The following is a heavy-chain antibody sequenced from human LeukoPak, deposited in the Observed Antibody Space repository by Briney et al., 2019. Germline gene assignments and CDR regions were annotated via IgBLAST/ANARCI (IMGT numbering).Heavy chain of an antibody. Sequence: SETLSLTCSVSGGSISNYYWSWIRQPPGKGLEWIGYIYNGVRTNYNPSLRSRVTISADTSKNQFYLKLTSVTAADTAVYYCARGYFYWGQGTLVTVSS. J-gene: IGHJ4*02. CDR3: ARGYFY. D-gene: IGHD1-1*01. CDR2: IYNGVRT. V-gene: IGHV4-59*01. CDR1: GGSISNYY.